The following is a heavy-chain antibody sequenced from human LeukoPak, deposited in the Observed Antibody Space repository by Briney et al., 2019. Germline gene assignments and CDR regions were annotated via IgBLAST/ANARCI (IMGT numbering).Heavy chain of an antibody. J-gene: IGHJ4*02. CDR2: ISGSSSDV. Sequence: PGGSLRLSCAASGSTFSTYSMNWVRQAPVKGLEWVSSISGSSSDVYYADSVKGRFTISRDNAKHSLYLQMNSLRAEDTAVYCCARGQRWYFYFDYWGQGTLVTVSS. V-gene: IGHV3-21*01. D-gene: IGHD2-15*01. CDR3: ARGQRWYFYFDY. CDR1: GSTFSTYS.